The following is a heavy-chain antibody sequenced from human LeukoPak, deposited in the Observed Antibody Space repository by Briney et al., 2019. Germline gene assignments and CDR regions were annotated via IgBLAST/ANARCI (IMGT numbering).Heavy chain of an antibody. V-gene: IGHV1-18*01. CDR2: ISAYNGNT. D-gene: IGHD3-3*01. CDR1: GYTFTSYG. J-gene: IGHJ4*02. CDR3: ARGVGYDFWSGPTRFDY. Sequence: ASVKVSCEASGYTFTSYGISWVRQAPGQGLEWMGWISAYNGNTNYAQKLQGRVTMTTDTSTSTAYMELRSLRSDDTAVYYCARGVGYDFWSGPTRFDYWGQGTLVTVSS.